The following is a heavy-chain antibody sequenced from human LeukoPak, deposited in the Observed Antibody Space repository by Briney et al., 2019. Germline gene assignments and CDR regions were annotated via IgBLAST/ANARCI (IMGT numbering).Heavy chain of an antibody. CDR3: ARDRRISSRPNDAFEI. CDR1: GSSISSYY. J-gene: IGHJ3*02. CDR2: MYYTGST. Sequence: SETLSLTCTVSGSSISSYYWSWLRQPPGKGLEWIGYMYYTGSTNYNPSLESRVTISVDTSKNQFSLRLCSVSAADTAVYYCARDRRISSRPNDAFEIWGQGTMVTVSS. D-gene: IGHD6-6*01. V-gene: IGHV4-59*01.